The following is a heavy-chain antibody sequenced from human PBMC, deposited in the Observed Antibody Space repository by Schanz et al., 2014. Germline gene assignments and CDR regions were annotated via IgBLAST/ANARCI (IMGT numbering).Heavy chain of an antibody. CDR1: EFTFSTDA. J-gene: IGHJ6*02. V-gene: IGHV3-23*04. D-gene: IGHD3-10*01. Sequence: EVQLVESGGGLVQPGGSLRLSCAASEFTFSTDAMSWVRQAPGKGLEWRSVMSASVGDTYYADSVKGRFTISRDNSKSALYQQMSSLQTEDTAVYYWAKDGPGGSGSYWADGCMDVWGQGTTVTVSS. CDR2: MSASVGDT. CDR3: AKDGPGGSGSYWADGCMDV.